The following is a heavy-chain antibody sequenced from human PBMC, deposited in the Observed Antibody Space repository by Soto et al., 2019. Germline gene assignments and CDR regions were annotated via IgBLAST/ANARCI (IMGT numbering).Heavy chain of an antibody. CDR3: ARALRDYSNEILPWFDP. D-gene: IGHD4-4*01. Sequence: GGSLRLSCAASGFTFSSYAMHWVRQAPGKGLEWVAVISYDGSNKYYADSVKGRFTISRDNSKNTLYLQMNSLRAEDTAVYYCARALRDYSNEILPWFDPWGQGTLVTVSS. CDR1: GFTFSSYA. J-gene: IGHJ5*02. V-gene: IGHV3-30-3*01. CDR2: ISYDGSNK.